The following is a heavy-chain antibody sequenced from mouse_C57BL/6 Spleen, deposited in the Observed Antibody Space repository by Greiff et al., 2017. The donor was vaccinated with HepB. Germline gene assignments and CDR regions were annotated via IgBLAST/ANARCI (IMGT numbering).Heavy chain of an antibody. V-gene: IGHV5-17*01. J-gene: IGHJ1*03. CDR1: GFTFSDYG. D-gene: IGHD1-1*01. CDR3: AREFYYGSNWYFDV. CDR2: ISSGSSTI. Sequence: EVMLVESGGGLVKPGGSLKLSCAASGFTFSDYGMHWVRQAPEKGLEWVAYISSGSSTIYYADTVKGRFTISRDNAKNTLFLQMTSLRSEDTAMYYCAREFYYGSNWYFDVWGTGTTVTVSS.